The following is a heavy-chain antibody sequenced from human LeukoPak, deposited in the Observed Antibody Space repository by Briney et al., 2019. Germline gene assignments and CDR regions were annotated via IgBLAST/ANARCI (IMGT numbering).Heavy chain of an antibody. J-gene: IGHJ5*02. V-gene: IGHV4-59*12. CDR3: ARLQKNVVVVPAAIGEGWFDP. CDR1: GGSFSRYF. Sequence: SETLSLTCTVSGGSFSRYFWTWIRQTPGKGLEWIGYIDHSGSTNYSPSLQSRVTISIDTSKNQFSLKLSSVTAADTAVYYCARLQKNVVVVPAAIGEGWFDPWGQGTLVTVSS. CDR2: IDHSGST. D-gene: IGHD2-2*02.